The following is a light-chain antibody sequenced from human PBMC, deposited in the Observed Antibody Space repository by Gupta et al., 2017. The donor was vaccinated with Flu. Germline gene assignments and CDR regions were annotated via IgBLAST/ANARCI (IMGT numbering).Light chain of an antibody. CDR1: NIGRRR. CDR2: DDS. V-gene: IGLV3-21*02. Sequence: GNNIGRRRVHWYQQKPGQAPVLVVYDDSDRPSGIRERFSGSKSGNTATLTISSVEAGDEADYYCQVWDSSSNHVVFGGGTKLTVL. J-gene: IGLJ2*01. CDR3: QVWDSSSNHVV.